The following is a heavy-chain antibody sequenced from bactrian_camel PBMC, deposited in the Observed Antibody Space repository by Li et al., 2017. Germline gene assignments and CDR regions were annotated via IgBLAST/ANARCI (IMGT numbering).Heavy chain of an antibody. J-gene: IGHJ4*01. CDR1: GRTNSSYC. CDR2: IDSTGSTT. CDR3: AADGRVCSRLDPEDYYY. Sequence: HVQLVESGGGSVQAGGSLRLSCTASGRTNSSYCMGWFRQSPGKEREGVASIDSTGSTTYGDSVKGRFIVSRDNSKTRLDLQMNNLNPEDTAMYYCAADGRVCSRLDPEDYYYWGQGTQVTVS. V-gene: IGHV3-2*01.